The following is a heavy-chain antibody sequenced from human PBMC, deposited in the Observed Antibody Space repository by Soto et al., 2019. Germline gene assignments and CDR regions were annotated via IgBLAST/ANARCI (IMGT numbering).Heavy chain of an antibody. CDR2: IWYDGSNK. V-gene: IGHV3-33*01. CDR1: GFTFSSYG. Sequence: GGSLRLSCAASGFTFSSYGMHWVRQAPGKGLERVAVIWYDGSNKYYADSVKGRFTISRDNSKNTLYLQMNSLRAEDTAVYYCARDSTDSSSSTGYYYYYYGMDVWGQGTTVTVS. CDR3: ARDSTDSSSSTGYYYYYYGMDV. D-gene: IGHD6-6*01. J-gene: IGHJ6*02.